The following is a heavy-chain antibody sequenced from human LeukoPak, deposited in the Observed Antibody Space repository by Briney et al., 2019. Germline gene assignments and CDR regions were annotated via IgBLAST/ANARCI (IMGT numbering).Heavy chain of an antibody. J-gene: IGHJ3*02. CDR3: ARQGSSGHDAFDI. CDR2: IDPSDSYT. CDR1: GYSFTSYW. V-gene: IGHV5-10-1*01. D-gene: IGHD6-19*01. Sequence: GESLKISCKGSGYSFTSYWISWVRQTPGKGLEWMGRIDPSDSYTNYSPSFQGHVTISADKSISTAYLQWSSLKASDTAMYYCARQGSSGHDAFDIWGQGTMVTVSS.